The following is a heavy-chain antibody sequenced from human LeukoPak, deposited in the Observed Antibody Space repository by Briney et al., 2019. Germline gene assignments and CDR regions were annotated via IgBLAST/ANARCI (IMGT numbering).Heavy chain of an antibody. V-gene: IGHV3-30-3*01. CDR3: ASEIH. Sequence: GGSLRLSCAASGFTFSSYAMHWVRQAPGKGLEWVAVISYDGSNKYYADSVKGRFTISRDNSKNTLYLQMNSLRAEDTAVYYCASEIHWGQGTLVTVSS. CDR2: ISYDGSNK. J-gene: IGHJ4*02. CDR1: GFTFSSYA.